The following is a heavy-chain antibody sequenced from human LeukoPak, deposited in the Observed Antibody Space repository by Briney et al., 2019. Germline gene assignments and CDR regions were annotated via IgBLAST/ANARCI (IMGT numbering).Heavy chain of an antibody. CDR1: GGSISSYY. CDR3: ARDRGVETDFYWYFDL. D-gene: IGHD2-21*02. J-gene: IGHJ2*01. CDR2: IYYSGST. Sequence: PSETLSLTCTVSGGSISSYYWSWIRQPPGKGLEWIGYIYYSGSTNYNPSLKSRVTISVDTSKNQFSLKLNSVTPEDTAVYYCARDRGVETDFYWYFDLWGRGTLVTVSS. V-gene: IGHV4-59*12.